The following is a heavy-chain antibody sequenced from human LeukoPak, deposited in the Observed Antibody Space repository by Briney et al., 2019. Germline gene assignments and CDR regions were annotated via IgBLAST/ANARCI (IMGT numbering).Heavy chain of an antibody. J-gene: IGHJ3*02. Sequence: SQTLSLTCSVSGDSVTSDGYYWTWIRQHPGKGLEWIGYISNSGTASYNPSLESRVSIPVDTSYNQISLRLNSVTAADTAVYYCARDVVVTASPDAFDIWGQGTMVIVSS. D-gene: IGHD2-21*02. V-gene: IGHV4-31*03. CDR2: ISNSGTA. CDR3: ARDVVVTASPDAFDI. CDR1: GDSVTSDGYY.